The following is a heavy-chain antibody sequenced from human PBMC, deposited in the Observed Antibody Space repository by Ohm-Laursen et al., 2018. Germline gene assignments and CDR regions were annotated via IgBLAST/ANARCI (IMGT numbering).Heavy chain of an antibody. CDR2: MNANSGNT. J-gene: IGHJ4*02. V-gene: IGHV1-8*01. Sequence: ASVKVSCKASGHRFTNYDINWARQAGGQGLEWMGWMNANSGNTGYAQKFQGRVTMTRNTSISTAYMELNSLRPEDPAVYYCARLISVSSPEDYWGKGTLVTVSS. CDR1: GHRFTNYD. D-gene: IGHD1-26*01. CDR3: ARLISVSSPEDY.